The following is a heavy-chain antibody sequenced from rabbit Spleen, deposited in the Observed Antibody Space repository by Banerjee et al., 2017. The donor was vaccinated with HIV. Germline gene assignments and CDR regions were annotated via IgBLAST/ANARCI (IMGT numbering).Heavy chain of an antibody. CDR2: INTYTGRP. V-gene: IGHV1S45*01. Sequence: QEQHADAVGAPCKLEGSLKLSCTASGFSFDSGYVMCWVRQAPGKGLEWIACINTYTGRPVYASWTKGPFTISKAASSTESLGINREILAYPTRRFSALILTVRTPWSLGSRGPGTLVTVS. CDR3: ALILTVRTPWSLGS. D-gene: IGHD3-1*01. J-gene: IGHJ2*01. CDR1: GFSFDSGYV.